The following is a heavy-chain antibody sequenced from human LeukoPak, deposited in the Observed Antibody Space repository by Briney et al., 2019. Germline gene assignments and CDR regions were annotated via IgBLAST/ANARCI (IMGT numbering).Heavy chain of an antibody. V-gene: IGHV4-34*01. Sequence: SETLSLTCAVYGGSLSDYYWSWIRQPPGKGLEWIGEINHRGTTNYNPSLKGRVTILVEPSKQQFSLNLSSVTAVDTAVYYCASTPERFYDILTGYYSGYFDYWGLGTPVTVSS. CDR2: INHRGTT. J-gene: IGHJ4*02. CDR1: GGSLSDYY. D-gene: IGHD3-9*01. CDR3: ASTPERFYDILTGYYSGYFDY.